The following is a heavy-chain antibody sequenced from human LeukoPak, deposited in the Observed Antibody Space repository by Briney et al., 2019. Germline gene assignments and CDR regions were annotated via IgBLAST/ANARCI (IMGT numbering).Heavy chain of an antibody. J-gene: IGHJ3*02. CDR1: GFTFSDYY. D-gene: IGHD3-22*01. CDR3: ARAYYYDSSGDDAFDI. CDR2: ISSSGSTI. Sequence: GGSLRLSCAASGFTFSDYYMSWIRQAPGKGLEWVSYISSSGSTIYYADSVKGRFTISRDNAKNSLYLQMNSLRAEDTAVYYCARAYYYDSSGDDAFDIWGQGTMVTVSS. V-gene: IGHV3-11*04.